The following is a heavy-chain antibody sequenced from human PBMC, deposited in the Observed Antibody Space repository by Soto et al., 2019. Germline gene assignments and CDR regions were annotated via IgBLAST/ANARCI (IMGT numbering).Heavy chain of an antibody. Sequence: QVQLQESGPGVVKPSQTMSLTCTVSGDSITSGGYYWSWLRQPPGKGLEWIGYIYHSGGASYNPSRRGRAVISIDTSKNQFFLRMNAVTAADTATYYCARDYYGAGSQYYYYGMEVWGQGTTVTVSS. J-gene: IGHJ6*02. D-gene: IGHD3-10*01. CDR2: IYHSGGA. CDR1: GDSITSGGYY. CDR3: ARDYYGAGSQYYYYGMEV. V-gene: IGHV4-31*03.